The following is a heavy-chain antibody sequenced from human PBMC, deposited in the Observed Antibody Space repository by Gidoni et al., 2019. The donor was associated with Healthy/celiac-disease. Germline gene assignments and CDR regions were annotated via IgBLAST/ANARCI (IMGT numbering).Heavy chain of an antibody. CDR1: GRSISSSSYY. Sequence: QLQLQESGPGLVKPSETLSLTCTVSGRSISSSSYYWGWIRQPPGNGLEWIGSIYYSGSTYYNPSLKSRVTISVDTSKNQFSLKLSSVTAADTAVYYCARHRMVRGVIITWGQGTLVTVSS. V-gene: IGHV4-39*01. CDR2: IYYSGST. CDR3: ARHRMVRGVIIT. J-gene: IGHJ4*02. D-gene: IGHD3-10*01.